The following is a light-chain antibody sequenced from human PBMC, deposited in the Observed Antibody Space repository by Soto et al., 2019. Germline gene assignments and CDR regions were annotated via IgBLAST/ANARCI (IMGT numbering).Light chain of an antibody. CDR3: HQFGSSPLDT. CDR2: RSY. J-gene: IGKJ3*01. Sequence: EIVLTQSPGTLSLSPGERATLSCRASQTISSSFLAWYQQKPGQAPRLLIYRSYRRAPGIPDRFSGSGSCTDFTLTISRQEPEDFAVYYCHQFGSSPLDTFGPGTKVEIK. CDR1: QTISSSF. V-gene: IGKV3-20*01.